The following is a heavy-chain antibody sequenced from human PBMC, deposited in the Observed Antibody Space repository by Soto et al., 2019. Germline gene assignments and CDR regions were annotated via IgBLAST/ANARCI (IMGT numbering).Heavy chain of an antibody. D-gene: IGHD3-10*01. CDR1: GGTFSSYA. CDR3: ARVYYAPLSYYYYGMDV. V-gene: IGHV1-69*13. CDR2: IIPIFGTA. J-gene: IGHJ6*02. Sequence: ASVKVSCKASGGTFSSYAISWVRQAPGQGLEWMGGIIPIFGTANYAQKFQGRVTITADESTSTAYMELSSLRSEDTAVYYCARVYYAPLSYYYYGMDVWGQGTTVTVS.